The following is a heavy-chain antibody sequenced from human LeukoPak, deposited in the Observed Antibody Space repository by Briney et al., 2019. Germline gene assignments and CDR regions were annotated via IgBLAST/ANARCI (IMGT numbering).Heavy chain of an antibody. Sequence: PGGSLRLSCAASGFTFSTYAMTWVRQAPGKGLEWVSTISGSAGSTYYADSVKGRFTISRDNSNNTLYLQMNRLRAEDTAVYYCAREIAVKYSGSTNYHFDYWGQGTLVTVSS. V-gene: IGHV3-23*01. CDR2: ISGSAGST. D-gene: IGHD1-26*01. CDR3: AREIAVKYSGSTNYHFDY. CDR1: GFTFSTYA. J-gene: IGHJ4*02.